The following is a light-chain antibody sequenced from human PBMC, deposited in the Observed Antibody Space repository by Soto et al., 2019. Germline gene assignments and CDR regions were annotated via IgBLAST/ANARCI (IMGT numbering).Light chain of an antibody. V-gene: IGKV1-5*03. CDR2: KAS. CDR1: QSISSW. Sequence: DNQMTQSPSTLSASVGDRVTIIFRASQSISSWLAWYQQKSGKAPKLLIYKASSLESGVPSRFSGSGSGTEFTLTISSLQPEDFATYYCQQYNYFWAFGQGTKVDIK. J-gene: IGKJ1*01. CDR3: QQYNYFWA.